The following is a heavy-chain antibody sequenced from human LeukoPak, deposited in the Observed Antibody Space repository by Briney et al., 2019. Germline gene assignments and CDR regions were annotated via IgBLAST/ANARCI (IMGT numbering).Heavy chain of an antibody. D-gene: IGHD6-13*01. J-gene: IGHJ6*03. Sequence: GGSLRLSCAASGFTFSSYGMHWVRQAPGKGLEWVAFIRYDGSNKYYADSVKGRFTISRDNSKNTLYLQMNSLRAEDTAVYYCAKDDGPSSSWTPYYYYYYMDVWGKGTTVTISS. CDR2: IRYDGSNK. CDR3: AKDDGPSSSWTPYYYYYYMDV. V-gene: IGHV3-30*02. CDR1: GFTFSSYG.